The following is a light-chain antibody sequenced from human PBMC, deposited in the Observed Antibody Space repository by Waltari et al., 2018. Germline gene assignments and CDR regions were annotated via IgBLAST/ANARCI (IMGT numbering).Light chain of an antibody. J-gene: IGLJ1*01. Sequence: QSAPTQPPPASGSTGQSVHITCPGPSTDSSTAAFLSWYQHQPGKPPRLIIYEVNKRPSGVPGRFSGSKSGNTASLTLAGLQVEDEADYYCTSYSTNNRQYVFGSGTKVTV. CDR2: EVN. V-gene: IGLV2-8*01. CDR3: TSYSTNNRQYV. CDR1: STDSSTAAF.